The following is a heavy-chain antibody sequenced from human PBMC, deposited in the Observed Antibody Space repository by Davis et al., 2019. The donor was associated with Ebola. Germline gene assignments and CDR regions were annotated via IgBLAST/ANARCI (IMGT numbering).Heavy chain of an antibody. D-gene: IGHD5-24*01. Sequence: ASVKVSCKASGGTFSSYAISWVRQAPGQRLEWMGWINAGNGNTKYSQKFQGRVTMTEDTSTDTAYMELSSLRSEDTAVYYCATRRDGYLGGWFDPWGQGTLVTVSS. CDR1: GGTFSSYA. V-gene: IGHV1-3*01. J-gene: IGHJ5*02. CDR3: ATRRDGYLGGWFDP. CDR2: INAGNGNT.